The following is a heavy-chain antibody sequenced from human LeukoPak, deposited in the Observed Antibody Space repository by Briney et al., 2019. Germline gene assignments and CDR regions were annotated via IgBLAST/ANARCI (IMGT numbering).Heavy chain of an antibody. CDR3: ARGHVGATDFDY. D-gene: IGHD1-26*01. V-gene: IGHV1-2*02. Sequence: ASVKVSCKASGYTFTGYYMHWVRQAPGQGPEGVGWINPNSGGTNYAQKFQGRVTMTRDMSINTAYMELSRLRSDDTAVYYCARGHVGATDFDYWGQGTLVTVSS. CDR2: INPNSGGT. J-gene: IGHJ4*02. CDR1: GYTFTGYY.